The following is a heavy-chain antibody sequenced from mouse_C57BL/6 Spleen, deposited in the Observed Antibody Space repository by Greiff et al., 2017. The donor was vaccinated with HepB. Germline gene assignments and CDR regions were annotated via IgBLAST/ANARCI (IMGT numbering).Heavy chain of an antibody. D-gene: IGHD2-4*01. V-gene: IGHV1-82*01. CDR1: GYAFSSSW. CDR2: IYPGDGDT. Sequence: VQLQQSGPELVKPGASVKISCKASGYAFSSSWMYWVKQRPGKGLEWIGRIYPGDGDTNYNGKFKGKATLTADKSSSTAYMQLSSLTSEDSAVYFCARSEDYGWFAYWGQGTLVTVSA. J-gene: IGHJ3*01. CDR3: ARSEDYGWFAY.